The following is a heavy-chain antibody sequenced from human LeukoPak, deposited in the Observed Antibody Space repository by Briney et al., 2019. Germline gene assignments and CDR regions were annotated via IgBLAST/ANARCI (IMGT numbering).Heavy chain of an antibody. Sequence: GGSLRLSCAASGFTFSSYAMHWVRQAPGKGLEWVADISYDGSNKYYADSVKGRFTISRDNSKNTLYLQMNSLRAEDTAVYYCARGDLFGSRSGYFDYWGQGTLVTVSS. J-gene: IGHJ4*02. CDR3: ARGDLFGSRSGYFDY. CDR2: ISYDGSNK. CDR1: GFTFSSYA. V-gene: IGHV3-30*04. D-gene: IGHD6-13*01.